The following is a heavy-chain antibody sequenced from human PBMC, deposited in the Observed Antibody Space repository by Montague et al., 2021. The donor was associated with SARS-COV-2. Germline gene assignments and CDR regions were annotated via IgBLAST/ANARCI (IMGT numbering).Heavy chain of an antibody. CDR3: ARGSFGMGAFDI. D-gene: IGHD1-14*01. CDR1: GGSISSYY. J-gene: IGHJ3*02. CDR2: IYTCWTT. V-gene: IGHV4-4*07. Sequence: SETLSLTCTVTGGSISSYYWSWIRQPSGKGLEWIWLIYTCWTTNYNPSLKSRVTLSLDTSKNQFSLKLSSVTASDTSVYYCARGSFGMGAFDIWGQGTMVTVS.